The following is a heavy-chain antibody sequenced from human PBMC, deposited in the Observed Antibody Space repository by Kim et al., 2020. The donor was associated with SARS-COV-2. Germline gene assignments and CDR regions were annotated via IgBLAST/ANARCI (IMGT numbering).Heavy chain of an antibody. CDR2: INDRGYI. V-gene: IGHV3-48*03. CDR3: ARDPTPDHGIDY. CDR1: GFTVSDHA. J-gene: IGHJ4*02. Sequence: GGSLRLSCEASGFTVSDHAMNWVRQAPGKGLEWIAYINDRGYIHYADSVEGRFIISRDNAKNSLYLQMNSLRDEDTAVYFCARDPTPDHGIDYWGQGTL.